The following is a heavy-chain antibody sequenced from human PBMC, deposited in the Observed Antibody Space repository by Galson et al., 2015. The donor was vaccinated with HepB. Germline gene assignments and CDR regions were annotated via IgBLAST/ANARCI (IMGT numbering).Heavy chain of an antibody. CDR2: VHTSGTT. CDR3: ARQGPAPRHYFYNYVDV. D-gene: IGHD2-2*01. V-gene: IGHV4-61*02. J-gene: IGHJ6*03. CDR1: GGSISSGSYY. Sequence: TLSLTCTVSGGSISSGSYYWTWIRQPAGKGLEWIRRVHTSGTTNYSPSLNSRVTVSLDTSKSQFSLKLSSVTAADTAVYYCARQGPAPRHYFYNYVDVWGKGTTVTVSS.